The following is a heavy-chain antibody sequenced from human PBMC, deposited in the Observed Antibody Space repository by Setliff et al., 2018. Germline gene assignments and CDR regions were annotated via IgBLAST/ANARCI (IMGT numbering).Heavy chain of an antibody. Sequence: GGSLRLSCAASRFTFSNYWMSWVRQAPGKGLEWVANIKEDGSEKYYVDSVKGRFTISRDNAKNSLDLQMTSLRAEDTAVYYCARAHSSTLSVHDYWGQGTLVTVSS. J-gene: IGHJ4*02. CDR3: ARAHSSTLSVHDY. V-gene: IGHV3-7*01. CDR1: RFTFSNYW. D-gene: IGHD2-2*01. CDR2: IKEDGSEK.